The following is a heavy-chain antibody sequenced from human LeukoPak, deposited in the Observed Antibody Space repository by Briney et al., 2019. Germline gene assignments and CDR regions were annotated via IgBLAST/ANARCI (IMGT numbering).Heavy chain of an antibody. CDR2: INPSGGST. CDR1: GYTFTSYY. D-gene: IGHD4-23*01. Sequence: ASVKASCKASGYTFTSYYMHWVRQAPGQGLEWMGIINPSGGSTSYAQKFQGRVTMTRDTSTSTVYMELSSLRSEDTAVYYCARVGVDGGNSGNDAFDIWGQGTIVTVSS. CDR3: ARVGVDGGNSGNDAFDI. J-gene: IGHJ3*02. V-gene: IGHV1-46*01.